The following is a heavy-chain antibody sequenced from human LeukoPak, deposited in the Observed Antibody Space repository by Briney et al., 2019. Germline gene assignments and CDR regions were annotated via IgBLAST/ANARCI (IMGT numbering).Heavy chain of an antibody. CDR3: AKRSGYTTGWFFDF. CDR1: GFTFDDYG. CDR2: INRNGGST. J-gene: IGHJ4*02. D-gene: IGHD6-19*01. Sequence: GGSLRLSCEASGFTFDDYGMSWVRQPPGKGLEWVSGINRNGGSTDYADSVKGRFTISRDNAKNSHFLQMNSLRAEDTAVFYCAKRSGYTTGWFFDFWGQGTLVTVSS. V-gene: IGHV3-20*04.